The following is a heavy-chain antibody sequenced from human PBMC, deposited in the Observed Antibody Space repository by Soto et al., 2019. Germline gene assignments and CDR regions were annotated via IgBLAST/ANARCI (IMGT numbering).Heavy chain of an antibody. CDR3: AREPLT. CDR1: GGSISSGGYY. CDR2: IYSSGST. V-gene: IGHV4-31*03. J-gene: IGHJ4*02. Sequence: QVQLQESGPGLVKPSQTLSLTCTVSGGSISSGGYYWNWIRQHPGKGLEWIGYIYSSGSTDYNPSPKSRVTRSVDTAKNQFSPELSSVTAADTAVYYGAREPLTWGQGTLVTVSS.